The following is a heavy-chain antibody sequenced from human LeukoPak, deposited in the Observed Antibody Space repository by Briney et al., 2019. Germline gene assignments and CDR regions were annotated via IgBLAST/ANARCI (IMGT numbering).Heavy chain of an antibody. CDR2: ISSSGSTI. CDR3: ARDWYSYDSSGYSRYFDY. J-gene: IGHJ4*02. D-gene: IGHD3-22*01. V-gene: IGHV3-11*01. Sequence: GGSLRLSCAASGFTFSDYYMSWIRQAPGKGLEWVSYISSSGSTIYYADSVKGRFTISRDNAKNSLYLQMNSLRAEDTAVYYCARDWYSYDSSGYSRYFDYWGQGTLVTVSS. CDR1: GFTFSDYY.